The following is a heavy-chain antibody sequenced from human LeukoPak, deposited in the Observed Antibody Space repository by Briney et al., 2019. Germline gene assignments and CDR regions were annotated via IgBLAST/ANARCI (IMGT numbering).Heavy chain of an antibody. CDR1: GYSFTSYW. D-gene: IGHD2-2*01. CDR3: ASHCSSTSCYRYFDY. J-gene: IGHJ4*02. Sequence: GESLKISYKGSGYSFTSYWISWVRQMPGKGLEWMGRIDPSDSYTNYSPSFQGHVTISADKSISTAYLQWSSLKASDTAMYYCASHCSSTSCYRYFDYWGQGTLVTVSS. V-gene: IGHV5-10-1*01. CDR2: IDPSDSYT.